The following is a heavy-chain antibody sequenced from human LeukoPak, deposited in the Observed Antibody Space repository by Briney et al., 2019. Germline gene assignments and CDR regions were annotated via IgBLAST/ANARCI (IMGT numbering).Heavy chain of an antibody. Sequence: VASVKVSCKASGYTFTSYGISWVRQAPGQGLEWVGRIVPVIGVATYAQSLQGRVIITADRSTNTAYMELSSLRFEDSAVYFCARHSSRGHYYDFDFWGQGSLVTVSS. CDR3: ARHSSRGHYYDFDF. J-gene: IGHJ4*02. D-gene: IGHD3-22*01. V-gene: IGHV1-69*04. CDR2: IVPVIGVA. CDR1: GYTFTSYG.